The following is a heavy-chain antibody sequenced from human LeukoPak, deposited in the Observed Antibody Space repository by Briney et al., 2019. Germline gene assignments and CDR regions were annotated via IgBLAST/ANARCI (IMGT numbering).Heavy chain of an antibody. CDR1: GYTFTDYS. Sequence: ASVKVSCKASGYTFTDYSMHWVRQAPGQGLEWMGWINPNSGGTNYTQKFQGRVTMTRDTSISTAYMELISLRSDDTAVYYCARGFLTGDGGYFDYWGQGTLVTVSS. D-gene: IGHD7-27*01. J-gene: IGHJ4*02. CDR3: ARGFLTGDGGYFDY. V-gene: IGHV1-2*02. CDR2: INPNSGGT.